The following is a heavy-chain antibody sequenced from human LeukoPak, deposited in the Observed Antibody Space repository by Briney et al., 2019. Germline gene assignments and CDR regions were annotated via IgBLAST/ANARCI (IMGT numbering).Heavy chain of an antibody. CDR2: LNPTSGNT. V-gene: IGHV1-8*01. J-gene: IGHJ6*04. D-gene: IGHD3-10*01. CDR1: GYTFEKFD. Sequence: ASVKVSCTASGYTFEKFDIDWVRQAPGQGLEWMGWLNPTSGNTGYAQTFQGRLTLTRDTSTSTAFMELTNLTSDDTAVYYCARGRGDLLLWFGEIFGGDVWGEGTTVIVSS. CDR3: ARGRGDLLLWFGEIFGGDV.